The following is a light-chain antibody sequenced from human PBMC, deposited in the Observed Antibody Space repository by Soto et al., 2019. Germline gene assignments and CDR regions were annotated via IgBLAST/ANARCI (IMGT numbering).Light chain of an antibody. CDR3: QQYGSSPKT. Sequence: EIVLTQSPGTLSLSPGERATLSCRASQSVSSGYLAWYQQKPGQAPRLLIYGASSRATGIPDRFSGSGSGTNFTLTISRQEPEDFAVYYCQQYGSSPKTFGQGTKVEIK. CDR1: QSVSSGY. CDR2: GAS. J-gene: IGKJ1*01. V-gene: IGKV3-20*01.